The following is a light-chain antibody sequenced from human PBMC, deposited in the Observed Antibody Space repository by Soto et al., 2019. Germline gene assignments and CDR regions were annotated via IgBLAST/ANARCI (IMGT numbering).Light chain of an antibody. CDR3: QQYNTWPAEIT. Sequence: DIQMTQSPSSLSASVGDRVTITCRASQSINSHLNWYQQKPGKPPKLLIHTTSSLQSGVPSRFSGSGAGTDFTLTISSLQSEDSAVYYCQQYNTWPAEITFGQGTRLEIK. J-gene: IGKJ5*01. CDR1: QSINSH. V-gene: IGKV1-39*01. CDR2: TTS.